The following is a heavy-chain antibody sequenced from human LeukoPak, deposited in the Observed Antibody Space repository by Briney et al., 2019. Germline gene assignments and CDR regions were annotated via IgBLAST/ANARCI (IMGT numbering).Heavy chain of an antibody. Sequence: GGSLRLSCAASGFTFSSYQMNWVRQAPGKGLEWVSYISTSGSTIYYADSVKGRFTVSRDNAKNSLYLQMNSLRAEDTAVYYCARVSYDSSGYYYFDYWGQGTLVTVSS. V-gene: IGHV3-48*03. CDR2: ISTSGSTI. CDR1: GFTFSSYQ. D-gene: IGHD3-22*01. J-gene: IGHJ4*02. CDR3: ARVSYDSSGYYYFDY.